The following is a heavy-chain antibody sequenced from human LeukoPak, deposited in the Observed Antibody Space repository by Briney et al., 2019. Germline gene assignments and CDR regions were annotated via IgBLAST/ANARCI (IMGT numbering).Heavy chain of an antibody. CDR1: GYTFTSYG. J-gene: IGHJ4*02. CDR2: ISAYNGNT. Sequence: ASVKVSCKASGYTFTSYGISWVRQAPGQGLEWMGWISAYNGNTDYAQKLQGRVTMTTDTSTSTAYMELRSLRSDDTAVYYCARVTQTDYDFDYWGQGTLVTDSS. V-gene: IGHV1-18*01. CDR3: ARVTQTDYDFDY. D-gene: IGHD4-17*01.